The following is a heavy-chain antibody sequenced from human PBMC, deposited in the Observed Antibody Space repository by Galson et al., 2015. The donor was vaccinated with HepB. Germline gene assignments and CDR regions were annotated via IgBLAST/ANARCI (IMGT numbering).Heavy chain of an antibody. Sequence: SLRLSCAASGFTFSSYSMNWVRQAPGKGLEWVSYISSSSSTIYYADSVKGRFTISRDNAKNSLYPQMNSLRAEDTAVYYCARYPAAAVAGYGSWGQGTLVTVSS. CDR2: ISSSSSTI. V-gene: IGHV3-48*04. CDR1: GFTFSSYS. D-gene: IGHD6-19*01. CDR3: ARYPAAAVAGYGS. J-gene: IGHJ4*02.